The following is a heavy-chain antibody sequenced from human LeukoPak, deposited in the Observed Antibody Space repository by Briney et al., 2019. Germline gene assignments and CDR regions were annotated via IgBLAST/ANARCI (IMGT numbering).Heavy chain of an antibody. CDR3: TSPKGYCSSTSCRRQDYYYYMDV. J-gene: IGHJ6*03. V-gene: IGHV3-73*01. Sequence: GGSLRLSYAASGFTFSGSAMHWVRQASGKGLEGVGRIRSKANSYATAYAASVKGRFTISRDDSKNTAYLQMNSLKTEDTAVYYCTSPKGYCSSTSCRRQDYYYYMDVWGKGTTVTVSS. CDR1: GFTFSGSA. D-gene: IGHD2-2*01. CDR2: IRSKANSYAT.